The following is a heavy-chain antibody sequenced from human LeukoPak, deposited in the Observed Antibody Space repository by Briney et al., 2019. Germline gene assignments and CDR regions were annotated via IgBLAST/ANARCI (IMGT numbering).Heavy chain of an antibody. J-gene: IGHJ6*02. CDR1: GYTFTSFH. Sequence: ASVKVSCKTSGYTFTSFHMHWVRQAPGQGLEWMGMINPSGGSTSYAQKFQGRVTMTRDTSTSTVYMELSSLRSEDTAVYYCARDLRWSGSYRGGDYYYYYGMDVWGQGTTVTVSS. D-gene: IGHD1-26*01. CDR2: INPSGGST. CDR3: ARDLRWSGSYRGGDYYYYYGMDV. V-gene: IGHV1-46*01.